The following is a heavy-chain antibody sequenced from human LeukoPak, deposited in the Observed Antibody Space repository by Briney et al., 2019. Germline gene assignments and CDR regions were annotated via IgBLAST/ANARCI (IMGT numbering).Heavy chain of an antibody. D-gene: IGHD4-23*01. J-gene: IGHJ4*02. CDR2: ISSSSSYT. CDR3: ARTLSAGGPDSP. V-gene: IGHV3-11*03. CDR1: GFTFSDYY. Sequence: GGSLRLSCAASGFTFSDYYMGWIRQAPGXGLEWVSYISSSSSYTNYADSVKGRFTISRDNAKNSLYLQMNSLRAEDTAVYYCARTLSAGGPDSPWGQGTLVTVSS.